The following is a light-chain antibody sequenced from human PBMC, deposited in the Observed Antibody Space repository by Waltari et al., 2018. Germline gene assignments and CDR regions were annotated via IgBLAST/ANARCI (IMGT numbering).Light chain of an antibody. CDR3: QQRSNWPPRLT. CDR1: QRVSSY. J-gene: IGKJ4*01. V-gene: IGKV3-11*01. CDR2: DAS. Sequence: EIVLTPSPATLSLSPGERPTLSCRASQRVSSYLAWYQQKPGQAPRLLSYDASNRATGIPARFSGSGSGTDFTLTISSLEPEDFAVYYCQQRSNWPPRLTFGGGTKVEIK.